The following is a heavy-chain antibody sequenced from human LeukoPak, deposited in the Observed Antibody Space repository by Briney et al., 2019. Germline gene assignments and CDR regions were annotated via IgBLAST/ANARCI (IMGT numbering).Heavy chain of an antibody. CDR2: INHSGST. CDR3: ARVDSSSWSHKVDY. V-gene: IGHV4-34*01. J-gene: IGHJ4*02. Sequence: HSETLSLTCAVYGGSFSGYYWNWIRQPPGKGLEWIGEINHSGSTNYNPSLKSRVTISVDTSKNQFSLKLSSVTAADTAVYYCARVDSSSWSHKVDYWGQGTLVTVSS. D-gene: IGHD6-13*01. CDR1: GGSFSGYY.